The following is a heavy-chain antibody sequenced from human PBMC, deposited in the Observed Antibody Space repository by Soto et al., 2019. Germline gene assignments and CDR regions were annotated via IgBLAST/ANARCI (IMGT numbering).Heavy chain of an antibody. J-gene: IGHJ6*04. CDR3: ARGLGIAVAGTKSASDSMDV. CDR2: TYYRSKWYN. CDR1: GDSVSSNSAA. V-gene: IGHV6-1*01. D-gene: IGHD6-19*01. Sequence: SQTLSLTCAISGDSVSSNSAAWNWIRQSPSRGLEWLGRTYYRSKWYNDYAVSVKSRITINPDTSRNQFSLQLNSVTPEDTAVYYCARGLGIAVAGTKSASDSMDVWGKGTTVTVSS.